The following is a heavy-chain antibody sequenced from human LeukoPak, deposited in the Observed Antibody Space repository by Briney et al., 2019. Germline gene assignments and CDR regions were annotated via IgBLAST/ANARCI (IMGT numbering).Heavy chain of an antibody. J-gene: IGHJ5*02. V-gene: IGHV4-4*07. D-gene: IGHD5-18*01. Sequence: PSETLSLTCTVSGGSISSYYWSWIRQPAGKGLEWIGRMYSNGNTNYNPSLKSRVTMSVDTSKNQFSLKLSSVTAADTAVYYCARRELGYSYGGNWFDPWGQGTLVTVSS. CDR1: GGSISSYY. CDR2: MYSNGNT. CDR3: ARRELGYSYGGNWFDP.